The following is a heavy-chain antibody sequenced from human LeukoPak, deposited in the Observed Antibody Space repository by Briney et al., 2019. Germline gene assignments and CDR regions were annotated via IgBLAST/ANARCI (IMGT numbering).Heavy chain of an antibody. CDR1: PYYFINYW. Sequence: GESLKISCKDSPYYFINYWIGWVRQMPGKGLEWMGIIYPGDSDIRYNPSFRGQVTISADKSFSTAYLQWNSLKASDTAIYYCARGINDEYFQYWGQGTLVTVSS. CDR2: IYPGDSDI. D-gene: IGHD2/OR15-2a*01. J-gene: IGHJ1*01. CDR3: ARGINDEYFQY. V-gene: IGHV5-51*01.